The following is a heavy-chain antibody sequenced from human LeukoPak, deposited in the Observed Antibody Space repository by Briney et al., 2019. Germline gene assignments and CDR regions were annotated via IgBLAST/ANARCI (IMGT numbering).Heavy chain of an antibody. D-gene: IGHD3-10*02. CDR2: ISYDGSNK. Sequence: GRSLRLSCAASGFTFSSYAMHWVRQAPGKGLEWVAVISYDGSNKYYADSVKGRFTISRDNSKNTLYLQMNSLRAEDTAVYYCARDYVTMAPDYGGLGTLVTVSS. J-gene: IGHJ4*02. CDR3: ARDYVTMAPDY. V-gene: IGHV3-30*07. CDR1: GFTFSSYA.